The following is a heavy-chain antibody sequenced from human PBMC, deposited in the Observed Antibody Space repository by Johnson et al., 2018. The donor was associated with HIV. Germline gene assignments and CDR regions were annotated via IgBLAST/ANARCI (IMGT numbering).Heavy chain of an antibody. CDR2: IRYDGNNK. CDR1: GITFSSSG. Sequence: QVQLVESGGGVVQPGGSLRLSCAASGITFSSSGMNWVRQAPGKGLEWVSFIRYDGNNKYYTDSVKGRFTISRDNSKNTLYLQMNSLRAEDTAVYYCAKHFGYPRPRDAFDIWGQGTMVTVSS. J-gene: IGHJ3*02. D-gene: IGHD5-12*01. V-gene: IGHV3-30*02. CDR3: AKHFGYPRPRDAFDI.